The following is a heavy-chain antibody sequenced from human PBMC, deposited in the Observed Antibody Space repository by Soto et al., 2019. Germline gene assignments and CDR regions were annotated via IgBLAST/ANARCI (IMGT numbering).Heavy chain of an antibody. J-gene: IGHJ4*02. CDR2: ISYDGSNK. D-gene: IGHD4-4*01. V-gene: IGHV3-30*18. CDR3: AKESIDGNSFDY. Sequence: GGSLRLSCAASGFTFSSYGMHWVRQAPGKGLEWVAVISYDGSNKYYADSVKGRFTTSRDNSKNTLYLQMNGLRAEDTAVYYCAKESIDGNSFDYWGQGTLVTVSS. CDR1: GFTFSSYG.